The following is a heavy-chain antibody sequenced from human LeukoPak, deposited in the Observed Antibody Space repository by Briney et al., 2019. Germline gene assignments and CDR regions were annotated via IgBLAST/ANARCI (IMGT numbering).Heavy chain of an antibody. V-gene: IGHV3-53*01. CDR1: GFTVSSNY. Sequence: GGSLRLSCAASGFTVSSNYMSWVRQAPGKGLEWVSVIYSGGSTYYADSVKGRFTISRDNSKNTLYLQMNSLRAGDTAVYYCASEYCSGGSCYDYYYGMDVWGQGTTVTVSS. D-gene: IGHD2-15*01. J-gene: IGHJ6*02. CDR2: IYSGGST. CDR3: ASEYCSGGSCYDYYYGMDV.